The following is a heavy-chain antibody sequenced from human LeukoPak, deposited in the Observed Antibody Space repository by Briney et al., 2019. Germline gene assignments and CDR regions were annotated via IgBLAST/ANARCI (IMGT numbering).Heavy chain of an antibody. V-gene: IGHV4-34*01. CDR2: INHSGST. J-gene: IGHJ3*02. Sequence: SETLSLTCAVYGGSFSGYYWSWIRQPPGKGLEWIGEINHSGSTNYNPSLKSRVTISVDTSKNQFSLKLSSVTAADTAVYYCARRSPVLLWFGELSWGAFDIWGQGTMVTVSS. D-gene: IGHD3-10*01. CDR1: GGSFSGYY. CDR3: ARRSPVLLWFGELSWGAFDI.